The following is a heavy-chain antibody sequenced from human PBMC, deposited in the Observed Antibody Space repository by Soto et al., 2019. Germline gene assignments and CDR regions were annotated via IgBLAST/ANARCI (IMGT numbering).Heavy chain of an antibody. CDR2: IIPIIGII. Sequence: QVQLVQSGAEVKKPGSSVKVSCKASGGTFSTYTITWVRQAPGQGLEWMRRIIPIIGIINYAQKFQGRVTISADKFTGTAYMELTGLRSDDTAVYYCAGDPDSHYNDSHASSYPWGQGTLVTVSS. V-gene: IGHV1-69*08. D-gene: IGHD4-4*01. CDR1: GGTFSTYT. J-gene: IGHJ5*02. CDR3: AGDPDSHYNDSHASSYP.